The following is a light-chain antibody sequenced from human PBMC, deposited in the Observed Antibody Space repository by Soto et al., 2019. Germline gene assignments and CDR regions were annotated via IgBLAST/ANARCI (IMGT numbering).Light chain of an antibody. Sequence: QSALTQPASVSGSPRQSITISCTGTSSDVGGYNYVSWYRQLPGKAPKLMIYEVSNRPSGVSNRFSGSKSGNTASLTISGLQAEDEADYYCSSYTSSSTPWVFGGGTKVTVL. J-gene: IGLJ3*02. CDR2: EVS. CDR1: SSDVGGYNY. V-gene: IGLV2-14*01. CDR3: SSYTSSSTPWV.